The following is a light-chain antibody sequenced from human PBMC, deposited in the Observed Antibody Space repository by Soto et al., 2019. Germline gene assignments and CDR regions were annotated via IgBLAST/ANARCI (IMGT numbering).Light chain of an antibody. V-gene: IGLV1-47*01. J-gene: IGLJ1*01. CDR3: ATWDDSLSGFV. CDR1: SSNIGSNS. CDR2: RNN. Sequence: QSVLTQAPSVSGTPGQRVTISCSGSSSNIGSNSVYWYQHLTGTAPKPLIYRNNQRPSGVPDRISGSKSDTSASLAISGLRSEDEADYYCATWDDSLSGFVFGTGTKVTV.